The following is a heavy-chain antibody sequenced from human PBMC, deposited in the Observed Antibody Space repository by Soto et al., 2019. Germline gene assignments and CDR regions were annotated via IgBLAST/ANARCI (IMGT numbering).Heavy chain of an antibody. CDR3: ARLGATFGVWYYYGMDV. CDR1: GYNFATSY. Sequence: GESLKISCKGSGYNFATSYIAWVRQLPGKGLELMGVIYPGDSDTKYGPPFQGQVTISADKSISTAYLQWTSLRASDTATYYCARLGATFGVWYYYGMDVWGQGTTVTVS. V-gene: IGHV5-51*01. J-gene: IGHJ6*02. CDR2: IYPGDSDT. D-gene: IGHD3-3*01.